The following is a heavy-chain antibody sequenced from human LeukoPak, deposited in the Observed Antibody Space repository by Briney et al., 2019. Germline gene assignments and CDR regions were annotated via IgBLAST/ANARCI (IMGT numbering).Heavy chain of an antibody. CDR2: VNDRGST. CDR1: GGSFSGHY. J-gene: IGHJ6*03. Sequence: SETLSLTCAVYGGSFSGHYWTWIRQPPGKGLQWTGEVNDRGSTNYNPSLKSRLTISEDKSKKQFSLRLPSVTAADTAVYYCARGVVSGRFGDYYYYMDVWGKGTTVTVSS. CDR3: ARGVVSGRFGDYYYYMDV. D-gene: IGHD3-16*01. V-gene: IGHV4-34*01.